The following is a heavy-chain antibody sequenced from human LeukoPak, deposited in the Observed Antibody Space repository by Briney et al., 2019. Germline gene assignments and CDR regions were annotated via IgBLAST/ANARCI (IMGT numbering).Heavy chain of an antibody. CDR3: ARGMVAGTGGFDY. V-gene: IGHV4-39*07. CDR2: IYYSGST. Sequence: SETLSLTCTVSGGSISSSSYYWGWIRQPPGKGLEWIGSIYYSGSTYYNPSLKSRVTISVDTSKNQFSLKLSSVTAADTAVYYCARGMVAGTGGFDYWGQGTLVTVSS. J-gene: IGHJ4*02. CDR1: GGSISSSSYY. D-gene: IGHD6-19*01.